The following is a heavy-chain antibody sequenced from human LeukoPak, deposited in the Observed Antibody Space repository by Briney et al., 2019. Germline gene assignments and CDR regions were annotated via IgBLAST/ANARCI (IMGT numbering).Heavy chain of an antibody. V-gene: IGHV1-69*05. CDR2: IIPIFGTA. CDR3: ARDRRSGSQPGIFMDV. CDR1: GGTFSSYA. Sequence: GASVKVSCKASGGTFSSYAISWVRQAPGQGLEWMGGIIPIFGTANHAQKFQGRVTITTDESTSTAYMELSSLRSEDTAVYYCARDRRSGSQPGIFMDVWGKGTTVTVSS. J-gene: IGHJ6*03. D-gene: IGHD1-26*01.